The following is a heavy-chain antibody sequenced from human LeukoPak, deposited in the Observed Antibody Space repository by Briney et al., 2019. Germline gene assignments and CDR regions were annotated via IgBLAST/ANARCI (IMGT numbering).Heavy chain of an antibody. CDR2: ISPDATNS. J-gene: IGHJ4*02. CDR3: ATGYRSAYSWDS. V-gene: IGHV3-74*03. CDR1: GFTFSVYY. D-gene: IGHD5-12*01. Sequence: GGSLRLSCAASGFTFSVYYMFWVRQAPGKGLVWVSNISPDATNSKYADFVEGRFTISRDNAKNTLYLQLNSLRVEDAAVYYSATGYRSAYSWDSWGQGTLVTVSS.